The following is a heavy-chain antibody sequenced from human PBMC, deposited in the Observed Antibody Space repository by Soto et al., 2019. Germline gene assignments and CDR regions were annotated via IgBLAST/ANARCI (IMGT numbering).Heavy chain of an antibody. V-gene: IGHV1-2*04. Sequence: VASVKVSCKASGYTFTGYYIHWMRQAPGQGLEWMGWINPNSGVTDYSQKFQGWVTMTRDTSINTAYMELSRLRSDDTAVYYCARAVYDYGDYYYFTYWGQGTLVTVSS. CDR2: INPNSGVT. CDR3: ARAVYDYGDYYYFTY. CDR1: GYTFTGYY. D-gene: IGHD4-17*01. J-gene: IGHJ4*02.